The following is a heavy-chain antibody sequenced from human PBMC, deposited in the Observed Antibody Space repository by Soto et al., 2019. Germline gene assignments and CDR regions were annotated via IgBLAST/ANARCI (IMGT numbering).Heavy chain of an antibody. Sequence: EVQLVESGGGLVQPGGSLRLSCAASGLSFNIYWMHWVRQVPGKGLVWLARINSDGSHTIYVDSVKGRFTISRDNAKSTVFLQMESLRDEDAGVYYCAGGMAGLDVWGQGATVTVSS. CDR3: AGGMAGLDV. CDR2: INSDGSHT. V-gene: IGHV3-74*01. J-gene: IGHJ6*02. CDR1: GLSFNIYW.